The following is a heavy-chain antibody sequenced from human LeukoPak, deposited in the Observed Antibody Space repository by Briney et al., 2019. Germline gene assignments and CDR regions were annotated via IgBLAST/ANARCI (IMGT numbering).Heavy chain of an antibody. D-gene: IGHD6-19*01. CDR3: ARGDSSGRDYFDY. J-gene: IGHJ4*02. Sequence: PGGSLRLSCAASGFTVSSNYMSWVRQAPGKGLEWVSVIYSGGSTYYADSVKGRFTISRDNSKNTLYLQMNSLRAEDTAVYYCARGDSSGRDYFDYWGQGTLVTVSS. V-gene: IGHV3-66*01. CDR1: GFTVSSNY. CDR2: IYSGGST.